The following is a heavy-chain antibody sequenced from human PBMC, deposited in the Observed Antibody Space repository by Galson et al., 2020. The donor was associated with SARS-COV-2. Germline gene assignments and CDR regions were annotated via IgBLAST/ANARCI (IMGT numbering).Heavy chain of an antibody. V-gene: IGHV3-53*01. D-gene: IGHD6-13*01. Sequence: GESLKISCAASGFTVSSNYMSWVRQAPGKGLEWVSVIYSGGSTYYADSVKGRFTISRDNSKNTLYLQMNSLRAEDTAVYYCARGTVGIAAAGQIGYWGQGTLVTVSS. CDR3: ARGTVGIAAAGQIGY. J-gene: IGHJ4*02. CDR1: GFTVSSNY. CDR2: IYSGGST.